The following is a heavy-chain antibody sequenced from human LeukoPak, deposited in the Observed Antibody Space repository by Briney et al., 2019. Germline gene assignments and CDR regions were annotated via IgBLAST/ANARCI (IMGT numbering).Heavy chain of an antibody. CDR3: AIDLDSSGYYFDY. CDR1: GGSFSGYY. D-gene: IGHD3-22*01. CDR2: INHSGNT. Sequence: PSETLSLTCAVYGGSFSGYYWSWIRQPPGKGLEWIGEINHSGNTNYNPSLKSRVTISVDTSKNQFSLKLSSVTAADTAVYYCAIDLDSSGYYFDYWGQGTLVTVSS. V-gene: IGHV4-34*01. J-gene: IGHJ4*02.